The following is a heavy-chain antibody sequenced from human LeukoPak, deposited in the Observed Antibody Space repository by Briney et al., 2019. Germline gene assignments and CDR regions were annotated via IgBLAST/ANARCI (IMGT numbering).Heavy chain of an antibody. Sequence: PSETLSLTCTVSGGSISSYYWSWIRQPPGKGLEWIGYIYYSVSTNYNPSLKSRVTISVDTSKNQFSLKLSSVTAADTAVYYCARGDCSSTSCYTRRYWFDPWGQGTLVTVSS. J-gene: IGHJ5*02. V-gene: IGHV4-59*01. D-gene: IGHD2-2*02. CDR1: GGSISSYY. CDR3: ARGDCSSTSCYTRRYWFDP. CDR2: IYYSVST.